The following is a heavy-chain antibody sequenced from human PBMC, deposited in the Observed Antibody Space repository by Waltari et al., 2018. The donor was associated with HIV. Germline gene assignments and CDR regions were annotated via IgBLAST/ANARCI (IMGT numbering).Heavy chain of an antibody. CDR1: GGTFRSYA. CDR3: ARGSWDYVWGSYQTIRYFDY. Sequence: QVQPVQSGAEVKKTGSSVKVSCKASGGTFRSYATSWVRQASGQGLEWMGGIIPIFGTANYAQKFQGRVTITADESTSTAYMELSSLRSEDTAVYYCARGSWDYVWGSYQTIRYFDYWGQGTLVTVSS. V-gene: IGHV1-69*01. D-gene: IGHD3-16*02. J-gene: IGHJ4*02. CDR2: IIPIFGTA.